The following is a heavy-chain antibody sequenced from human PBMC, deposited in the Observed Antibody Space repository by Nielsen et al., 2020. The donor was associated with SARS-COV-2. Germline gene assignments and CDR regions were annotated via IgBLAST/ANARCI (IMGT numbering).Heavy chain of an antibody. D-gene: IGHD6-19*01. J-gene: IGHJ6*02. CDR2: INAGNGNT. V-gene: IGHV1-3*01. CDR3: AREPGIAVAGRYGMDV. Sequence: ASVKVSCKASGYTFTSYAMNWVRQAPGQRLEWMGWINAGNGNTKYSQKFQGRVTITRDTSASTAYMELSSLRSEDTAVYYCAREPGIAVAGRYGMDVWGQGTTVTVSS. CDR1: GYTFTSYA.